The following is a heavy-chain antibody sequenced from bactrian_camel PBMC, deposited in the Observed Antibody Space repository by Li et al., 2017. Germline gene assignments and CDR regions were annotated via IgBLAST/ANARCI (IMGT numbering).Heavy chain of an antibody. D-gene: IGHD6*01. CDR3: ANSPEYGGNWYPSLGEY. V-gene: IGHV3S1*01. CDR1: GFTFSYYW. CDR2: INSGGTT. Sequence: VESGGGLVQPGGSLRLSCVASGFTFSYYWMNWVRQAPGKGLEWVSTINSGGTTYYADSVKGRSTISKDNAKNTVYLQMNSLKSEDTALYYCANSPEYGGNWYPSLGEYWGQGTQVTVS. J-gene: IGHJ4*01.